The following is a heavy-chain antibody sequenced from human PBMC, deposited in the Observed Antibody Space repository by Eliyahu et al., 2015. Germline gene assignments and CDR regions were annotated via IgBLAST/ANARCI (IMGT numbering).Heavy chain of an antibody. D-gene: IGHD6-6*01. J-gene: IGHJ4*02. V-gene: IGHV3-33*01. CDR3: ARPSSSSGGSFDY. CDR2: IWYDGSNK. Sequence: QVQLVESGGGVVQPGRSLRLSCAASGCXFSSYGMPWVRQAPGKGLEWVXVIWYDGSNKYYADSVKGRFTISRDNSKNTLYLQMNSLRAEDTAVYYCARPSSSSGGSFDYWGQGTLVTVSS. CDR1: GCXFSSYG.